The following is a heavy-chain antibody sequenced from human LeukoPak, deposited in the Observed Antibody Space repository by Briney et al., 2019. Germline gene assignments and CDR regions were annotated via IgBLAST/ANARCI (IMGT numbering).Heavy chain of an antibody. J-gene: IGHJ6*03. CDR1: GFTFSSYE. CDR3: ARTPYYYGSGRGYYYYMDV. Sequence: PGGSLRLSCAASGFTFSSYEMNWVRQAPGEGLEWVSYISSSGSTIYYADSVKGRFTISRDNAKNSLYLQMNSLRAEDTAVYYCARTPYYYGSGRGYYYYMDVWGKGTTVTISS. D-gene: IGHD3-10*01. CDR2: ISSSGSTI. V-gene: IGHV3-48*03.